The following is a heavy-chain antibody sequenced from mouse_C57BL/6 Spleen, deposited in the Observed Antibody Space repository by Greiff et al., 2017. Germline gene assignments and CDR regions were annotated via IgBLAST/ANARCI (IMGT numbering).Heavy chain of an antibody. CDR2: IDPEDGEP. Sequence: EVTLQESGAELVQPGASVKLSFTASGFHIKDYYMPWVKQRTEQGLEWIGRIDPEDGEPKSAPKFQGKATITADTSSNTAYLQLSSLTSEDTAVYYCARSDGYYAMDYWGQGTSVTVSS. J-gene: IGHJ4*01. CDR3: ARSDGYYAMDY. D-gene: IGHD2-3*01. CDR1: GFHIKDYY. V-gene: IGHV14-2*01.